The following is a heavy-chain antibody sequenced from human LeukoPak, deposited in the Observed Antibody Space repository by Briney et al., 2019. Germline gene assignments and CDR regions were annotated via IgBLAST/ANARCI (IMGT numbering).Heavy chain of an antibody. CDR2: IYYSGST. CDR3: ARQGSHADY. J-gene: IGHJ4*02. Sequence: SETLSLTCTVSGGSISSSSYYWSWIRQPPGKGLEWIGSIYYSGSTYYNPSLKSRVTISVDTSKNQFSLKLSSVTAADTAVYYCARQGSHADYWGQGTLVTVSS. V-gene: IGHV4-39*01. CDR1: GGSISSSSYY. D-gene: IGHD1-26*01.